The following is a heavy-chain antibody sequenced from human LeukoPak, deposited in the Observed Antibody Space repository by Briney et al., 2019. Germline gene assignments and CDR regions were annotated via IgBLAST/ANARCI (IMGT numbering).Heavy chain of an antibody. CDR1: GGSISNYY. D-gene: IGHD4-17*01. Sequence: PSETLSLTCTVSGGSISNYYWGWIRQPPGKGLEWIGYTYDSGNTNYNPSLKSRVTISVDTSKNQFSLKLTSVTAADTAVYYCARVADYGTSPWGQGTLVTVSS. J-gene: IGHJ5*02. CDR2: TYDSGNT. V-gene: IGHV4-4*09. CDR3: ARVADYGTSP.